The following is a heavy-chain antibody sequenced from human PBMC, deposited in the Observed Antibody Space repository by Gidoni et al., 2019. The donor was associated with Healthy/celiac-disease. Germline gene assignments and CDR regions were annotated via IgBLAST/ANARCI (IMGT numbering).Heavy chain of an antibody. CDR2: ISSSSSYI. D-gene: IGHD1-26*01. CDR1: GFTFSSYS. V-gene: IGHV3-21*01. J-gene: IGHJ4*02. Sequence: EVQLVESGGGLVKPGGSLRLSCAASGFTFSSYSMNWVRQAPGKGLEWVSSISSSSSYIYYADSVKGRFTISRDNAKNSLYLQMNSLRAEDTAVYYCARDGSGATPVDYWGQGTLVTVSS. CDR3: ARDGSGATPVDY.